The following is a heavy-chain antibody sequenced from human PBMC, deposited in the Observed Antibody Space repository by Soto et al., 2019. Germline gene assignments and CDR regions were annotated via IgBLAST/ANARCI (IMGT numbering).Heavy chain of an antibody. CDR1: GYTFTSYG. D-gene: IGHD5-18*01. J-gene: IGHJ6*02. CDR2: ISAYNGNT. Sequence: ASVKVSCKASGYTFTSYGISWVRQAPGQGLEWMGWISAYNGNTNYAQKLQGRVTMTTDTSTSTAYMELRSLRSDDTAVDYCARYPLVDTAMVIVYYYYYGMDVWGQGTTVTVSS. V-gene: IGHV1-18*01. CDR3: ARYPLVDTAMVIVYYYYYGMDV.